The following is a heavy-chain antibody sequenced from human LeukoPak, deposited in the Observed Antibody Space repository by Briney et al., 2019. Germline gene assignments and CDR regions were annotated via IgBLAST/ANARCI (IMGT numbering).Heavy chain of an antibody. J-gene: IGHJ6*02. D-gene: IGHD6-19*01. CDR2: IIPIFGTA. Sequence: GASVKVSCKASGGTFISYAISWVRQAPGQGLEWMGGIIPIFGTANYAQKFQGRVTITADESTSTAYMELSSLRSEDTAVYYCARSSIAVAGDWSDYYYYYGMDVWGQGTTVTVSS. CDR3: ARSSIAVAGDWSDYYYYYGMDV. CDR1: GGTFISYA. V-gene: IGHV1-69*13.